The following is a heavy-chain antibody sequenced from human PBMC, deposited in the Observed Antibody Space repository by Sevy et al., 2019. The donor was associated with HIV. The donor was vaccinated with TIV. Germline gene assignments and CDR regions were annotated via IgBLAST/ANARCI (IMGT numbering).Heavy chain of an antibody. V-gene: IGHV3-74*01. CDR2: INSDGSST. Sequence: GGSLRLSCAASGFTFSSYWMHWVRQAPGKGLVWVSRINSDGSSTSYADSVKGRFTISRDNAKNTLYLQMNSLRAKDTAVYYCARVSYYYGMDVWGQGTTVTVSS. J-gene: IGHJ6*02. CDR3: ARVSYYYGMDV. CDR1: GFTFSSYW.